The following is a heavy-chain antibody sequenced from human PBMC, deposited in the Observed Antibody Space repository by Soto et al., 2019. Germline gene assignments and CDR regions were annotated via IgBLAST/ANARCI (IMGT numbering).Heavy chain of an antibody. Sequence: GGSLRLSCAASGFTFSSYSMNWVRQAPGKGLEWVSYISSSSTIYYADSVKGRFTISRDNAKNSLYLQMNSLRAEDTAVYYCAREAAMVRGVIRYYFDYWGQGTLVTVSS. D-gene: IGHD3-10*01. J-gene: IGHJ4*02. V-gene: IGHV3-48*04. CDR3: AREAAMVRGVIRYYFDY. CDR2: ISSSSTI. CDR1: GFTFSSYS.